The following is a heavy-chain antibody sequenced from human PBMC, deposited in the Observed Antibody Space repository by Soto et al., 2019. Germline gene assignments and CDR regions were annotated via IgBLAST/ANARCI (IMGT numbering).Heavy chain of an antibody. J-gene: IGHJ6*02. CDR1: GGSVSSSSFH. D-gene: IGHD6-19*01. V-gene: IGHV4-39*07. CDR3: ATHYSYSSGWVDV. CDR2: IYYSGST. Sequence: SETLSLTCSISGGSVSSSSFHWGWIRQPPGKGLEWIGSIYYSGSTYYSPSLKSRVTISVDTSKNQFSLKLSSVTAADTAVYYCATHYSYSSGWVDVWGRGTTVTVSS.